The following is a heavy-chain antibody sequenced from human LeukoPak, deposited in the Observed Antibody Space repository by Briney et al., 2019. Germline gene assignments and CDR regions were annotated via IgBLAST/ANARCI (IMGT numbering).Heavy chain of an antibody. Sequence: SETLSLTCTVSGGSISSSSYHWGWIRLPPGKGLEWIGNLYYSGSTYYNPSLKSRVTISVDRSKNQFSLKLNSVTAADTAVYYCARRHDGEFDYWGQGTWSPSPQ. CDR3: ARRHDGEFDY. CDR1: GGSISSSSYH. D-gene: IGHD3-10*01. V-gene: IGHV4-39*01. J-gene: IGHJ4*02. CDR2: LYYSGST.